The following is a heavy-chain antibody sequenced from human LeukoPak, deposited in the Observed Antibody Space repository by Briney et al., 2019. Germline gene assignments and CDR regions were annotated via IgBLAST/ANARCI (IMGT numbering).Heavy chain of an antibody. D-gene: IGHD3-10*01. Sequence: PGGSLRLSCAASGFTFSSYSMNWVRQAPGKGLEWVSSISSSSSYIYCADSVKGRFTISRDNAKNSLYLQMNSLRAEDTAVYYCARGGSFSSGSLGYWGQGTLVTVSS. V-gene: IGHV3-21*01. CDR2: ISSSSSYI. CDR1: GFTFSSYS. J-gene: IGHJ4*02. CDR3: ARGGSFSSGSLGY.